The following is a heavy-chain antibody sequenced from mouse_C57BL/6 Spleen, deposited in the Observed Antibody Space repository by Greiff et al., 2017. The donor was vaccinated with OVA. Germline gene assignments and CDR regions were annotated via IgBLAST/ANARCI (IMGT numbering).Heavy chain of an antibody. CDR3: TRKDDYDGAWFAY. Sequence: VKLVESGPGLVQPSQSLSITCTVSGFSLTSYGVHWVRQSPGKGLEWLGVIWSGGSTDYNAAFISRLSISKDNSKSQVFFKMNSLQADDTAIYYCTRKDDYDGAWFAYWGQGTLVTVSA. J-gene: IGHJ3*01. CDR2: IWSGGST. CDR1: GFSLTSYG. D-gene: IGHD2-4*01. V-gene: IGHV2-2*01.